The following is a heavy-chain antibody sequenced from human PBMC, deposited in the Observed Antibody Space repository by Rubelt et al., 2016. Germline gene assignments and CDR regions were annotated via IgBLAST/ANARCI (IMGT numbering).Heavy chain of an antibody. CDR1: GFTFSNYW. V-gene: IGHV3-30*18. D-gene: IGHD5-18*01. CDR3: AKDFPSNTASDY. CDR2: VSYDESDK. J-gene: IGHJ4*02. Sequence: VQLVESGGGLVQPGGSLRLSCAASGFTFSNYWMSWVRQAPGKGLEWVAVVSYDESDKNYADSVQGRFTISRDNSKNTVYLQMNSLRAEDTAIYYCAKDFPSNTASDYWGQGTLVTVSS.